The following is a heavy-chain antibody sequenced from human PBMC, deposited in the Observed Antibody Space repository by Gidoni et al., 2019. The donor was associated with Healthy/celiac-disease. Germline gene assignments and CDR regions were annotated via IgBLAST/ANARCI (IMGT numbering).Heavy chain of an antibody. CDR2: IYYSGST. CDR1: GGSISSYY. D-gene: IGHD4-17*01. Sequence: QVQLQESGPGLVKPSETLSLTCTVSGGSISSYYWSWIRQPPGKGLEWIGYIYYSGSTNYNPALKSRVTISVDTSKNQFSLKLSSVTAADTAVYYCARAVGDYPGLWGQGTLVTVSS. V-gene: IGHV4-59*01. CDR3: ARAVGDYPGL. J-gene: IGHJ4*02.